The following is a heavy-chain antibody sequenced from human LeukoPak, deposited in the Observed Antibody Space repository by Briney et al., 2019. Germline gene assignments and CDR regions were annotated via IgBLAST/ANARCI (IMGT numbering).Heavy chain of an antibody. CDR2: IRSKAYGGTT. V-gene: IGHV3-49*04. D-gene: IGHD5-18*01. CDR3: TRIVYTAMDV. CDR1: GCTLGDYA. Sequence: TGGSLRLSCTASGCTLGDYAMSWVRQAPGKGLESVGFIRSKAYGGTTEYAASVKGRFTIWRDDSKSIAYLQMNSLKTEDTAVYYCTRIVYTAMDVWGQGTLVTVSS. J-gene: IGHJ4*02.